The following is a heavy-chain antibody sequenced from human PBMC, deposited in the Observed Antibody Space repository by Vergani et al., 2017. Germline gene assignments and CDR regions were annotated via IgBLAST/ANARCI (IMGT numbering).Heavy chain of an antibody. Sequence: EVQLLESGGGLVQPGGSLRLSCAASGFTFSRYWMHWVRQAPGKGLVWVSCIKSDGSSTSYADSVKGRFTISRDNAKKRLYLQMNSLRAEDTAVYYCVASDYYYNYYMDVWGKGTTVTVSS. CDR3: VASDYYYNYYMDV. J-gene: IGHJ6*03. V-gene: IGHV3-74*01. CDR1: GFTFSRYW. CDR2: IKSDGSST.